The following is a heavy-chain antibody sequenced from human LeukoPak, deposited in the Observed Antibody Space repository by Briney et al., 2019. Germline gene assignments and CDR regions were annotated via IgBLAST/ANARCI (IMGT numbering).Heavy chain of an antibody. CDR2: ISAYNGNT. J-gene: IGHJ4*02. V-gene: IGHV1-18*01. CDR1: GYTFTSYG. D-gene: IGHD3-10*01. CDR3: ARAHQLLWFGELLYYYFDY. Sequence: ASVKVSCKASGYTFTSYGISWVRQAPGQGLEWMGWISAYNGNTNYAQKLQGRVTMTTDTSTSTAYMELRSLRSDDTAVYYCARAHQLLWFGELLYYYFDYWGQGTLVTASA.